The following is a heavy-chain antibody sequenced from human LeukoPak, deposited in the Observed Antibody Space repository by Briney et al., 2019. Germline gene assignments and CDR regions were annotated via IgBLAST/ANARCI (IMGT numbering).Heavy chain of an antibody. J-gene: IGHJ4*02. Sequence: ASVKVSCKASGYTFTGYYMHWVRQAPGQGLEWMGWINPNSGGTNYAQKFQGRVTMTRDTSISTAYMELSRLRSDDTAVYCCARGLYYYGSGSYAGGYWGQGTLVTVSS. V-gene: IGHV1-2*02. D-gene: IGHD3-10*01. CDR3: ARGLYYYGSGSYAGGY. CDR2: INPNSGGT. CDR1: GYTFTGYY.